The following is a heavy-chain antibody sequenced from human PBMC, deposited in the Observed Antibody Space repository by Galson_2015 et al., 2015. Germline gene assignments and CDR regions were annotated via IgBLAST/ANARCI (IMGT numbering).Heavy chain of an antibody. CDR1: GFTFSSYA. CDR2: IGDSGANT. CDR3: AKGGPYCSGGNCHGVFDS. Sequence: SLRLSCAVSGFTFSSYAMGWVRQAPGTGLEGVSSIGDSGANTKYADSVKGRFTISRDNSKNTLYLQMNSLRGDDTAVYYCAKGGPYCSGGNCHGVFDSWGQGTLVTASS. J-gene: IGHJ4*02. D-gene: IGHD2-15*01. V-gene: IGHV3-23*01.